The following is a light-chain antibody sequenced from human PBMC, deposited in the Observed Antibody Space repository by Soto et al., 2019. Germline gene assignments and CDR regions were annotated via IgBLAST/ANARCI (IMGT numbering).Light chain of an antibody. CDR2: EVT. V-gene: IGLV2-14*01. CDR1: SSDVGGYNY. CDR3: SSYTSTSTRV. J-gene: IGLJ3*02. Sequence: QSALTQPASVSGSPGQSITISCTGTSSDVGGYNYVSWYQQHPGKAPKLIIYEVTNRPSGVSIRFSGSKSGNTASLTISGLQAEDEADYYCSSYTSTSTRVFGGGTKLTVL.